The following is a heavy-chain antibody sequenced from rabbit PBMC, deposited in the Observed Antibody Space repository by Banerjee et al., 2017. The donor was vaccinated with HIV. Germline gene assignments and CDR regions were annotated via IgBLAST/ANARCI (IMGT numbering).Heavy chain of an antibody. CDR3: VREYGASSSGYYKPNL. V-gene: IGHV1S47*01. CDR1: GFDFSSYG. D-gene: IGHD1-1*01. J-gene: IGHJ4*01. Sequence: QEQLVESGGGLVQPGGSLKLSCKASGFDFSSYGVSWVRQAPGKGLEWIGYIDPVFGSTYYASWVNGRFTISSHNAQNTLYLQLNSLTAADTATYFCVREYGASSSGYYKPNLWGQGTLVTVS. CDR2: IDPVFGST.